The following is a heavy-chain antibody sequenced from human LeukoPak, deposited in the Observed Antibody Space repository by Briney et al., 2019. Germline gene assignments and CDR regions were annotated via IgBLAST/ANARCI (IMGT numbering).Heavy chain of an antibody. V-gene: IGHV4-59*01. J-gene: IGHJ6*02. D-gene: IGHD6-13*01. CDR2: IYYSGST. CDR1: GGSISSSY. Sequence: SETLSLTCTVSGGSISSSYWSWIRQPPGKGLEWIGYIYYSGSTNYNPSLKSRVTISLDMSKSQFSLKLSSVTAADTAVYYCARSGYSSSWPYYYYGLDVWGQGTTVTVSS. CDR3: ARSGYSSSWPYYYYGLDV.